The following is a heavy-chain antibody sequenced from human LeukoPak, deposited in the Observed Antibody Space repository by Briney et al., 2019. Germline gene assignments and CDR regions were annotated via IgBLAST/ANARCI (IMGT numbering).Heavy chain of an antibody. CDR3: ARDPGSSWSDFDY. D-gene: IGHD6-13*01. Sequence: GGSLRLSCAASGFTFSDYYMSWIRQAPGKGLEWVSYISSSGSTIYYADSVKGRFTISRDNTKNSLYLQMNSLRAEDTAVSYCARDPGSSWSDFDYWGQGTLVTVSS. CDR2: ISSSGSTI. J-gene: IGHJ4*02. CDR1: GFTFSDYY. V-gene: IGHV3-11*01.